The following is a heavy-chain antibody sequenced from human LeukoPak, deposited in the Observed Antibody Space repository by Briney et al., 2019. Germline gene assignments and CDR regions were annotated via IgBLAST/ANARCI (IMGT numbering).Heavy chain of an antibody. Sequence: GSLRLSCAASGFTFSSYSMNWIRQPPGKGLEWIGEINHSGSTNYNPSLKSRVTISVDTSKNQFSLKLSSVTAADTAVYYCARGLSYYDSSGYYLPPTVIDYWGQGTLVTVSS. J-gene: IGHJ4*02. V-gene: IGHV4-34*01. CDR2: INHSGST. D-gene: IGHD3-22*01. CDR3: ARGLSYYDSSGYYLPPTVIDY. CDR1: GFTFSSYS.